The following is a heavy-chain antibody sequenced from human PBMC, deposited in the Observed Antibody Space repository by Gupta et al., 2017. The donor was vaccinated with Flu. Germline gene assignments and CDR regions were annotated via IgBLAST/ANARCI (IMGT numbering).Heavy chain of an antibody. J-gene: IGHJ4*02. CDR2: IRSKYYSETT. D-gene: IGHD2-8*01. Sequence: EVHLVESGGDSVQPGRSLRLSCATSGYNFGDYSVNWVRQAPGKGLEWVGLIRSKYYSETTEYAASVKGRFIISRDDFKSVAYLQMHSLKRDDTAVYFCNRVIDDDNGQSGVFDFWGQGTLVTVSS. V-gene: IGHV3-49*04. CDR1: GYNFGDYS. CDR3: NRVIDDDNGQSGVFDF.